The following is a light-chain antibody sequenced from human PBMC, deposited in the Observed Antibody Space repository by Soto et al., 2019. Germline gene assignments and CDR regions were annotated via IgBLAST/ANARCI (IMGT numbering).Light chain of an antibody. CDR2: GAS. CDR1: QSVSSSY. V-gene: IGKV3-20*01. J-gene: IGKJ5*01. Sequence: EIVVTQSPCTLSLSPGERATLSCRASQSVSSSYLAWYQQKPGQAPRLLIYGASSRATGIPDRFGGSGSGTDFTLTISRLEPEDFAVYYCQQYGSSPLITFGQGTRLEI. CDR3: QQYGSSPLIT.